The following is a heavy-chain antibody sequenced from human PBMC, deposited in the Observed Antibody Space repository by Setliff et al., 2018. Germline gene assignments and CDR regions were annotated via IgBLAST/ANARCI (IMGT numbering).Heavy chain of an antibody. CDR2: ISHSGST. D-gene: IGHD3-3*01. CDR1: GYSINSDCF. CDR3: VRGFTIFGVVKLERWFDP. V-gene: IGHV4-38-2*01. Sequence: SETLSLTCAVSGYSINSDCFWGWIRQPPGKGLEWIGTISHSGSTSYNSSRKSRVTMSVDTSKNQFFLKLSSVTAADTAVYYCVRGFTIFGVVKLERWFDPWGQGTLVTVSS. J-gene: IGHJ5*02.